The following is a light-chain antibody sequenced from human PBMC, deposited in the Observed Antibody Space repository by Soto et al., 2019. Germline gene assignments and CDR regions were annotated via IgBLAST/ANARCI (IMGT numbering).Light chain of an antibody. CDR1: SSDVGYYNY. CDR2: DVS. J-gene: IGLJ1*01. Sequence: VLTQPASVSGSPGQSITMSCTGTSSDVGYYNYVSWYQLHPGKAPKLMIYDVSNRPSGISNRFSGSKSGNAASLTISGLQAEDEADYYCSSYTGSNTYVFGTGTKVTVL. V-gene: IGLV2-14*03. CDR3: SSYTGSNTYV.